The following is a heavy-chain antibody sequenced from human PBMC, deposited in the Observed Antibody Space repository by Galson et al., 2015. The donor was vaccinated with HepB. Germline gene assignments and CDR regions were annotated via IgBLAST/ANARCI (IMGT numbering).Heavy chain of an antibody. D-gene: IGHD6-13*01. CDR1: GYTFTSYG. J-gene: IGHJ6*03. CDR2: ISACNGNT. CDR3: AREVAAGTRAGYYYYYMDV. Sequence: SVKVSCKASGYTFTSYGISWVRQAPGQGLEWMGWISACNGNTNYAQKLQGRVTMSTDTSTSTAYMELRSLRSDDTAVYYCAREVAAGTRAGYYYYYMDVWGKGTTVTVSS. V-gene: IGHV1-18*01.